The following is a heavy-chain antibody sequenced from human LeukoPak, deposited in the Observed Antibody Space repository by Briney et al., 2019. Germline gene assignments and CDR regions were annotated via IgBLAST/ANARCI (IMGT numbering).Heavy chain of an antibody. CDR2: ISAGNGNT. CDR3: AREDTAFDC. D-gene: IGHD5-18*01. Sequence: GASVKVSCKASGYSFTSYAMHWVRQAPGQRLEWMGWISAGNGNTEYSQKFQGRVTITRDASASTAYMELSSLRSGDTAVYYCAREDTAFDCWGQGTLVTVSS. CDR1: GYSFTSYA. J-gene: IGHJ4*02. V-gene: IGHV1-3*01.